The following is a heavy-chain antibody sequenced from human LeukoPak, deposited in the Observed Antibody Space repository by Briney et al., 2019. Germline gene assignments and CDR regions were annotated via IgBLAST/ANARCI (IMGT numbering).Heavy chain of an antibody. Sequence: SETLSLTCTVSGGSISSYYWSWIRQPAGKGLEWIGRIYTSGSTNYDPSLKSRVTISVDASKNQFSLRLASVTAADTAVYYCAKEESDWSSLGYYYHYMDVWGKGTTVTISS. CDR3: AKEESDWSSLGYYYHYMDV. J-gene: IGHJ6*03. D-gene: IGHD3-9*01. V-gene: IGHV4-4*07. CDR2: IYTSGST. CDR1: GGSISSYY.